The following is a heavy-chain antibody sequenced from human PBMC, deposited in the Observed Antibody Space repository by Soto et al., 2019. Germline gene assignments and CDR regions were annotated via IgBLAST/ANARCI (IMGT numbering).Heavy chain of an antibody. CDR3: ARDRKQWLVRRGANDY. Sequence: QVQLVESGGGLVKPGGSLRLSCAASGFTFSDYYMSWIRQAPGKGLEWVSYISSSGSTIYYADSVKGRFTISRDNAKKSLYLQMSSLRAEDTAVYYCARDRKQWLVRRGANDYWGQGTLVTVSS. CDR1: GFTFSDYY. J-gene: IGHJ4*02. CDR2: ISSSGSTI. D-gene: IGHD6-19*01. V-gene: IGHV3-11*01.